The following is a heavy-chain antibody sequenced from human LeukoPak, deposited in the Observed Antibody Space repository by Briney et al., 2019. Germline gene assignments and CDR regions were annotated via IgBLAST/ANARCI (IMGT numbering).Heavy chain of an antibody. J-gene: IGHJ5*02. D-gene: IGHD6-6*01. CDR3: ARGSSNVAARNNWFDP. CDR2: IRGSGSYI. V-gene: IGHV3-21*01. Sequence: GGSLRLSCAASGFTFSGYDMNWVRQAPGKGLEWVSSIRGSGSYIYYADSMKGRFTTSRDNEHNPLYLQMNSLRAEDTAVYFCARGSSNVAARNNWFDPWGQGTLVTVSS. CDR1: GFTFSGYD.